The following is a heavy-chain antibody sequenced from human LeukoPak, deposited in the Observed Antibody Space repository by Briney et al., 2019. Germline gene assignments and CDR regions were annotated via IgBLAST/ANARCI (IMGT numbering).Heavy chain of an antibody. CDR2: ISWNSGSI. D-gene: IGHD3-22*01. CDR1: GFTFDDYA. CDR3: AKAATPYYDSSGYYKY. J-gene: IGHJ4*02. Sequence: GGSLRLSCAASGFTFDDYAMHWVRHAPGKGLEWVSGISWNSGSIGYADSVKGRFTISRDNAKNSLYLQMNSLRAEDTALYYCAKAATPYYDSSGYYKYWGQGTLVTVSS. V-gene: IGHV3-9*01.